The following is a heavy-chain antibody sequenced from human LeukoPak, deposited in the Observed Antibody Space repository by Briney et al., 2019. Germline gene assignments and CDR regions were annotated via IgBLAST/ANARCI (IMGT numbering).Heavy chain of an antibody. CDR2: ISYDGSNK. D-gene: IGHD4-17*01. V-gene: IGHV3-30*03. CDR3: ARVGDYVSLFDY. Sequence: PGGSLRLSCAASGFTFSSYGIHWVRQAPGKGLEWVAVISYDGSNKYYADSVKGRFTISRDNSKNTLYLQMNSLRAADTAVYYCARVGDYVSLFDYWDQGTLVTVSS. CDR1: GFTFSSYG. J-gene: IGHJ4*02.